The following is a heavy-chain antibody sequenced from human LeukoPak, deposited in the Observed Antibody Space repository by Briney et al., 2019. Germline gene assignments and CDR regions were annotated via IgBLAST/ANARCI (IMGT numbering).Heavy chain of an antibody. J-gene: IGHJ4*02. Sequence: ASVKVSCKASGYTFTSYTIHWVRQAPGQGLKWMGWINPGNGDTEYSHDFQGRVTITRDTSATTAYMELSSLRSEDTAVYYCSAYCGGDCYSQPYYFDYWGQGTLVTVSS. CDR3: SAYCGGDCYSQPYYFDY. D-gene: IGHD2-21*02. CDR1: GYTFTSYT. V-gene: IGHV1-3*03. CDR2: INPGNGDT.